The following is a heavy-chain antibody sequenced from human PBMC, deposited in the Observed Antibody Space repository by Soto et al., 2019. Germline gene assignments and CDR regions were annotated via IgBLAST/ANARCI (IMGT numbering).Heavy chain of an antibody. Sequence: QVQLQESGPGLVKPSGTLSLTCAVSGGSISSNNWWSWVRQRPGKGLEWIGEIYHSGSTNYKPSLKSRVTISVDKSTNQFSLRLNSVTAADTAVYYCARSYVCLISFRAGFDYWGQGTLVTVSS. CDR1: GGSISSNNW. V-gene: IGHV4-4*02. D-gene: IGHD2-8*01. J-gene: IGHJ4*02. CDR3: ARSYVCLISFRAGFDY. CDR2: IYHSGST.